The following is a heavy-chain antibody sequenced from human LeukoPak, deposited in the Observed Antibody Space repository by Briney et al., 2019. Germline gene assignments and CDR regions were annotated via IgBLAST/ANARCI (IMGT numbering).Heavy chain of an antibody. CDR2: IYYSGST. CDR1: GGSISSYY. D-gene: IGHD6-19*01. Sequence: PSETLSLTCTVPGGSISSYYWSCIRQPPGKGLEWIGYIYYSGSTNYNPSLKSRVTISVDTSKNQFSLKLSSVTAADTAVYYCARGGWYGRYFDYWGQGTLVTVSS. J-gene: IGHJ4*02. CDR3: ARGGWYGRYFDY. V-gene: IGHV4-59*08.